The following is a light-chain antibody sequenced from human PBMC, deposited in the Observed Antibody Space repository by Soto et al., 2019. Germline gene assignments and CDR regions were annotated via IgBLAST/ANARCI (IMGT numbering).Light chain of an antibody. CDR2: DVS. CDR1: SSDIGGYNS. Sequence: HSVLTQPASVSASPGQSITISCTGTSSDIGGYNSVSWYQQHPGRAPQLMIYDVSYRPSGISSRFSGSKSGNTASLTISGLQAEDEADYYCSSYTSTRVRVFGGGTKLTVL. J-gene: IGLJ2*01. CDR3: SSYTSTRVRV. V-gene: IGLV2-14*01.